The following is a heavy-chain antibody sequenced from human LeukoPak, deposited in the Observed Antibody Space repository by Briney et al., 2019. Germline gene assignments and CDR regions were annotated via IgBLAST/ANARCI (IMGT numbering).Heavy chain of an antibody. V-gene: IGHV3-33*01. Sequence: GGSLRLSCAASGFTFSSYGMHWVRQAPGKGLEWVAVIWYDGSNKYYADSVKGRFTISRDNSKNTLYLQMNSLRAEDTAVYYCARGDIVVSPPDAFDIRGQGTMVTVSS. CDR2: IWYDGSNK. J-gene: IGHJ3*02. CDR1: GFTFSSYG. CDR3: ARGDIVVSPPDAFDI. D-gene: IGHD2-15*01.